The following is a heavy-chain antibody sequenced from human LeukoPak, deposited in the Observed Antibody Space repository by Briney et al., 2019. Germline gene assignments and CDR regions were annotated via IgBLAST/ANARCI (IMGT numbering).Heavy chain of an antibody. CDR3: ARGRQKHPFSHYYYYMDV. J-gene: IGHJ6*03. Sequence: SETLSLTCAVYGGSFSGYYWSWIRQPPGKGLEWIGEINHSGSTNYNPSLKSRVTISIDTSKNQFSLKLSSVTAADTAVYYCARGRQKHPFSHYYYYMDVWGKGTTVTVSS. V-gene: IGHV4-34*01. CDR2: INHSGST. CDR1: GGSFSGYY.